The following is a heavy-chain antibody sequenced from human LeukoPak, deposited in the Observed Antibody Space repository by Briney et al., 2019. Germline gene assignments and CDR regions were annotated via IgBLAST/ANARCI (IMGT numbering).Heavy chain of an antibody. CDR2: INPNSGGT. CDR3: ARDLHFDDSSGD. J-gene: IGHJ4*02. CDR1: GYPFTGYY. D-gene: IGHD3-22*01. V-gene: IGHV1-2*02. Sequence: ASVKVSFKASGYPFTGYYMHWVRQAPGQGLEWMGWINPNSGGTDYAQKFQGRVTMTRDTSISTAYMELSRLRSDDTAVYYCARDLHFDDSSGDWGQGTLVTVSS.